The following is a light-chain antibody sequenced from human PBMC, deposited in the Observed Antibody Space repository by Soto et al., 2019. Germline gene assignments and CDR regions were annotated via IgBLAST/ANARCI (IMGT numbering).Light chain of an antibody. V-gene: IGKV3-15*01. J-gene: IGKJ1*01. CDR3: HQYNNWHTWT. CDR2: GAS. Sequence: EIVMTQSPATLSVSPGERATLSCRASQSVSSNLAWYQQKPGQAPRLLIYGASTRATGIPARFSGSGSGTEFTLTISSLQSEDFAVYYCHQYNNWHTWTFGQGTKVEIK. CDR1: QSVSSN.